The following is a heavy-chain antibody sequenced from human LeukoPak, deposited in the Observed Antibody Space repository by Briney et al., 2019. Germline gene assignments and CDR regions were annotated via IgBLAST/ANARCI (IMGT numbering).Heavy chain of an antibody. D-gene: IGHD3-10*01. CDR3: ARQTRDGSGSRGYSFDF. V-gene: IGHV5-51*01. CDR2: IYPGDSDT. CDR1: GYTFTSYG. Sequence: GASVKVSCKASGYTFTSYGISWVRQAPGQGLEWMGIIYPGDSDTRYSPSFEGQVTISVDKSISTAYLQWSSLKASDTAMYYCARQTRDGSGSRGYSFDFWGQGTLVTVSS. J-gene: IGHJ4*02.